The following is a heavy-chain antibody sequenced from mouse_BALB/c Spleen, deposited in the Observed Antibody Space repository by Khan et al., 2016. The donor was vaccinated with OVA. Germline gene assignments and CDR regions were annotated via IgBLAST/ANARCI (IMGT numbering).Heavy chain of an antibody. V-gene: IGHV3-8*02. J-gene: IGHJ3*01. CDR2: IIYTGST. CDR3: ARSTYRFAFVY. D-gene: IGHD2-14*01. CDR1: GDSITSGY. Sequence: EVQLQESGPSLVKPSQTLSITCSVTGDSITSGYWNWIRKFPGNKLEYMGHIIYTGSTYYNPSLKSRISITRHTSENQYYLQLNSVTDEDTATYYCARSTYRFAFVYWGQGTLVTVSA.